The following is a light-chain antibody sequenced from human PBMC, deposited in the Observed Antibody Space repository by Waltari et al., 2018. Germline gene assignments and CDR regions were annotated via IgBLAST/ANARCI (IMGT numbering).Light chain of an antibody. J-gene: IGKJ1*01. CDR3: QKYGSLPAT. CDR2: DAS. Sequence: EIMLTQSPGNLSLSPGERATLSCRASQSISRFLAWYQQKPGQAPRLLIYDASTRATGIPDMCSGSEYGTDFSLTISRLEPEDIAVYYCQKYGSLPATFGQGTKVEIK. V-gene: IGKV3-20*01. CDR1: QSISRF.